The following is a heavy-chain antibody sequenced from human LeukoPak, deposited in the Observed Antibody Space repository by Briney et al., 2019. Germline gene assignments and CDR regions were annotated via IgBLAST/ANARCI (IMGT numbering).Heavy chain of an antibody. CDR1: GGSISSGDYY. Sequence: SDTLSLTCTVSGGSISSGDYYWSWIRQPPGKGLEWIGYLYYSGSTYYNPSLKSRVTISVDTSKNQFSLKLSSVTAADTAVYYCARGGGDYGDYPAAFDIWGQGTMVTVSS. D-gene: IGHD4-17*01. CDR2: LYYSGST. V-gene: IGHV4-30-4*02. CDR3: ARGGGDYGDYPAAFDI. J-gene: IGHJ3*02.